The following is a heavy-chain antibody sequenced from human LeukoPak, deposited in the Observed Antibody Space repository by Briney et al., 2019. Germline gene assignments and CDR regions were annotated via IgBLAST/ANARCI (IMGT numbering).Heavy chain of an antibody. J-gene: IGHJ4*02. CDR3: ARGRPNIYCSGGSCYGFNY. CDR1: GYTFTSYA. Sequence: ASVKVSCKASGYTFTSYAMNWVRQAPGQGLEWMGWINTNTGNPTYAQGLTGRFVFSLDTSVSTAYLQISSLKAEDTAVYYCARGRPNIYCSGGSCYGFNYWGQGTLVTVSS. V-gene: IGHV7-4-1*02. CDR2: INTNTGNP. D-gene: IGHD2-15*01.